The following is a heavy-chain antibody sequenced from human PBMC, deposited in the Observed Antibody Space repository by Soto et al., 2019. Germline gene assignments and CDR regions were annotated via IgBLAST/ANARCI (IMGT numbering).Heavy chain of an antibody. CDR2: ISYDGSNK. Sequence: GGSLRLSCAATGFTFSSYAMQWVRQVPGKGLEWVAVISYDGSNKYYADSVKGRFTISRDNSKNTLYLQMNSLRAEDTAVYYCARPLWRDDYNWGYFDLWGRGTLVTVSS. CDR3: ARPLWRDDYNWGYFDL. J-gene: IGHJ2*01. CDR1: GFTFSSYA. D-gene: IGHD4-4*01. V-gene: IGHV3-30-3*01.